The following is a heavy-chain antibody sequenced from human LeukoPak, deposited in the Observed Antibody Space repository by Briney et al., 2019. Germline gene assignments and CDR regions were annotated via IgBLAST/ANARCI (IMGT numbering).Heavy chain of an antibody. V-gene: IGHV3-30*18. D-gene: IGHD3-10*01. J-gene: IGHJ4*02. CDR1: GFTFSSYG. Sequence: GGSLRLSCAASGFTFSSYGMHWVRQAPGKGLEWVAVISYDGSNKYYADSVKGRFTISRDNSKNTLYLQMNSLRAEDTAVYYCAKDPLSGPRPTYYFDYWGQGTLVTVSS. CDR3: AKDPLSGPRPTYYFDY. CDR2: ISYDGSNK.